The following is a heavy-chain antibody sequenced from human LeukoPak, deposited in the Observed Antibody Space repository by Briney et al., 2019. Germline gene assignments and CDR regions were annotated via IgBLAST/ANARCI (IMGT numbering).Heavy chain of an antibody. D-gene: IGHD3-10*01. CDR2: ISSSSSYI. CDR3: ARDFGILWFGESYYGMDV. V-gene: IGHV3-21*01. CDR1: GFTFSSYS. J-gene: IGHJ6*02. Sequence: GRSLRLSCAASGFTFSSYSMNWVRQAPGKGLEWVSSISSSSSYIYYADSVKGRFTISRDNAKNSLYLQMNSLRAEDTAVYYCARDFGILWFGESYYGMDVWGQGTTVTVSS.